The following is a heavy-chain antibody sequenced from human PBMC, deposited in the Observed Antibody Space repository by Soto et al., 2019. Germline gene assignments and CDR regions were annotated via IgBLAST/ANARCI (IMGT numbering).Heavy chain of an antibody. CDR2: ISAYNGNT. D-gene: IGHD2-2*01. V-gene: IGHV1-18*01. J-gene: IGHJ5*02. CDR1: GYTFTSYG. Sequence: ASVKVSCKASGYTFTSYGISWVRQAPGQGLEWMGWISAYNGNTNYAQKLQGRFTMTTDTSTSTAYLELRSLSSDDTAVYYCARDHCISTSCQNWFDPWGQGTLVTVS. CDR3: ARDHCISTSCQNWFDP.